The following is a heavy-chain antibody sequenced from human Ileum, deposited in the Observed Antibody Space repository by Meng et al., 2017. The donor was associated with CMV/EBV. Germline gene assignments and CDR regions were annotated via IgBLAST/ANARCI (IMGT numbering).Heavy chain of an antibody. D-gene: IGHD5-12*01. CDR3: ARGLEWLRLRGSPPGMDV. V-gene: IGHV3-21*01. J-gene: IGHJ6*02. Sequence: SSDSMNWVSQAPGKGLEWVTYMSGSPTYIKYADSVKGRFTISRDDAKNSLYLQMNSLRADDTAVYYCARGLEWLRLRGSPPGMDVWGQGTTVTVSS. CDR1: SSDS. CDR2: MSGSPTYI.